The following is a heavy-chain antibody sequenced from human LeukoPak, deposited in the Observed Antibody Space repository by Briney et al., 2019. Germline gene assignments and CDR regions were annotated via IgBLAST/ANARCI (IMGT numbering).Heavy chain of an antibody. D-gene: IGHD3-22*01. V-gene: IGHV3-20*04. CDR3: ARNFGGGDSSGPYY. J-gene: IGHJ4*02. Sequence: GGSLRLSCAASGFTFNDGMSWVRQAPGKGLEWVSGINWNGGRTGYADSMKGRFIISRDNAKNSLYLQVNSLRAEDTALYYCARNFGGGDSSGPYYWGQGTLVTVSS. CDR1: GFTFNDG. CDR2: INWNGGRT.